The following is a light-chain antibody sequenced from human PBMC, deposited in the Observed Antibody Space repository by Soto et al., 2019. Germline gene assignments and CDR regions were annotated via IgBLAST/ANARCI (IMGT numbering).Light chain of an antibody. CDR2: EVF. Sequence: QSALTQPSSVSGAPGQSITIPCTGTNSDVGGYNYVSWYQHHPGKAPKLMIYEVFNRPSGVSSRFSGSTSGSTASLTISGLQAEDEADYYCSSYTTPNPLHVFGTGTKVTVL. J-gene: IGLJ1*01. CDR3: SSYTTPNPLHV. V-gene: IGLV2-14*01. CDR1: NSDVGGYNY.